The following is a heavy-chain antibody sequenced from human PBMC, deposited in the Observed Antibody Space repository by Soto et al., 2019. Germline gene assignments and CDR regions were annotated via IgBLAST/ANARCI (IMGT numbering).Heavy chain of an antibody. V-gene: IGHV1-18*01. D-gene: IGHD3-3*01. CDR2: ISAYNGNT. CDR3: ARVPGFYYDFWSGSPIDY. CDR1: GYTFTSYG. Sequence: GAPVKLSSKASGYTFTSYGISGVRQAPEQRLEWMGWISAYNGNTNYAQKLQGRVTMTTDTSTSTAYMELRSLRSDDTAVYYCARVPGFYYDFWSGSPIDYWGQGTLVTVSS. J-gene: IGHJ4*02.